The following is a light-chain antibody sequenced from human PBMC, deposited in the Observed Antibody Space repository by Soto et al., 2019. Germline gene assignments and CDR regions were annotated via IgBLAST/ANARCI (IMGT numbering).Light chain of an antibody. V-gene: IGLV2-14*01. Sequence: SALTQPASVSGSPGQSITISCTGTSSDVVAYDYVSWYQQYPGKTPKVMISEVSNRPSGVSNRFSGSKSGNTASLTISGLQAEDEADYYCSSYTSSSTYVFGTGTKLTVL. CDR1: SSDVVAYDY. CDR3: SSYTSSSTYV. CDR2: EVS. J-gene: IGLJ1*01.